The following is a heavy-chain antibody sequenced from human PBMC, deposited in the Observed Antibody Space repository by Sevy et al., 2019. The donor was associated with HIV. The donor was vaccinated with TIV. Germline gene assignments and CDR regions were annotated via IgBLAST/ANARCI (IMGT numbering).Heavy chain of an antibody. CDR2: IYYNGHI. J-gene: IGHJ5*02. CDR1: GGSITSLY. D-gene: IGHD1-26*01. Sequence: SETLSLTCTVSGGSITSLYWNWIRQPPGKGLEWMANIYYNGHINYNPSLKSRVTLSLDTSKNQFSLRLSSVTAADTAMYYCAGENAWGRGYPWGQGTLVTVSS. CDR3: AGENAWGRGYP. V-gene: IGHV4-59*08.